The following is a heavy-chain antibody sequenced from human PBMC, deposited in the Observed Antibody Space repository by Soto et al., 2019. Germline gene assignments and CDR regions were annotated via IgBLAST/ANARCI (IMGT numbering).Heavy chain of an antibody. D-gene: IGHD6-19*01. CDR1: GYTFTGYY. J-gene: IGHJ3*02. Sequence: ASVKVSCKASGYTFTGYYMHWVRQAPGQGLEWMGWINPNSGGTNYAQKFQGWVTMTRDTSISTAYMELSRLRSDDTAVYYCARDKEGGVSVAGTWGAFDIWGQGTMVTVSS. CDR3: ARDKEGGVSVAGTWGAFDI. CDR2: INPNSGGT. V-gene: IGHV1-2*04.